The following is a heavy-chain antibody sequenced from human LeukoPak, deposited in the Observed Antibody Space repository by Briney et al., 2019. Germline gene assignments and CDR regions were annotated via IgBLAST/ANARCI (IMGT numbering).Heavy chain of an antibody. J-gene: IGHJ3*02. Sequence: PSETLSLTCTVSGGSISSYYWSWIRQPPGKGLEWIGYIYYSGSTYYNPSLKSRVTISVDTSKNQFSLKLSSVTAADTAVYYCARARCSSTSCYISDGAFDIWGQGTMVTVSS. D-gene: IGHD2-2*02. V-gene: IGHV4-59*08. CDR1: GGSISSYY. CDR3: ARARCSSTSCYISDGAFDI. CDR2: IYYSGST.